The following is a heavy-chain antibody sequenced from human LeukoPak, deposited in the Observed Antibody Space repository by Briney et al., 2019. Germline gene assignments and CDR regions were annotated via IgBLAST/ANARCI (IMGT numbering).Heavy chain of an antibody. J-gene: IGHJ4*02. CDR1: GYIFSSYA. V-gene: IGHV1-69*13. CDR3: AREIYDYVWGSYRPYYFDY. CDR2: IIPIFGTA. D-gene: IGHD3-16*02. Sequence: ASVKVSCKASGYIFSSYAISWVRQAPGQGLEWMGGIIPIFGTANYAQKFQGRVTITADESTSTAYMELSSLRSEDTAVYYCAREIYDYVWGSYRPYYFDYWGQGTLVTVSS.